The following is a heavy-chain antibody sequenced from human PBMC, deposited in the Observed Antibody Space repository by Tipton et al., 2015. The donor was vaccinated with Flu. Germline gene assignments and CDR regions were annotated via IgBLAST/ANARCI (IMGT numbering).Heavy chain of an antibody. V-gene: IGHV3-30*04. CDR1: GFTFSSYA. D-gene: IGHD2-15*01. Sequence: SLRLSCAASGFTFSSYAMHWVRQAPGKGLEWVAVISYDGSNKYYADSVKGRFTISRDNSKNTLYLQMNSLRAEDTAVYYCARGPVVVAGPPYDYWGQGTLVTVSS. CDR2: ISYDGSNK. CDR3: ARGPVVVAGPPYDY. J-gene: IGHJ4*02.